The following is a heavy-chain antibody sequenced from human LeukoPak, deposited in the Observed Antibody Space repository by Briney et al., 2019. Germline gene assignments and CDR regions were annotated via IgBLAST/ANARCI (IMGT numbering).Heavy chain of an antibody. Sequence: SETLSLTCTVSGGSISSFYWRWIRQPPGKGPEWLGYIYYSGSTNYNPSLKSRVTISVDTSRNQFSLKLTSVTAADTAFYYCAGADRHDYGEDYWGQGTLVTVSS. J-gene: IGHJ4*02. CDR3: AGADRHDYGEDY. CDR2: IYYSGST. D-gene: IGHD4-17*01. CDR1: GGSISSFY. V-gene: IGHV4-59*12.